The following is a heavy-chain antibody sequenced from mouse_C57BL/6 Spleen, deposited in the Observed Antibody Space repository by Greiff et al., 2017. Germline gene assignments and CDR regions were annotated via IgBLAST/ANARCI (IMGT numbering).Heavy chain of an antibody. CDR3: ARFELRGDYFDLGY. CDR1: GYTFTDYY. V-gene: IGHV1-34*01. J-gene: IGHJ4*01. D-gene: IGHD2-4*01. CDR2: IYPNTGGN. Sequence: VQLQQSGPELVKPGASVKMSCKASGYTFTDYYMHWVKQSHGQSLEWIGDIYPNTGGNDYNQKFKGKATLTVDKSSSTAYLQLRSLTSEDSAVYYCARFELRGDYFDLGYRGPGTTVTASS.